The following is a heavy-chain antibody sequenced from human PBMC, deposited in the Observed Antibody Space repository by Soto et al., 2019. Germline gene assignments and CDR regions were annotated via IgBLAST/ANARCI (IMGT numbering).Heavy chain of an antibody. V-gene: IGHV3-21*01. CDR1: GFTFSSYS. Sequence: GGSLRLSCAAPGFTFSSYSMNWVRQAPGKGLEWVSSISSSSSYIYYADSVKGRFTISRDNAKNSLYLQMNSLRAEDTAVYYCAILRGSSSSNYYYYYGMDVWGQGTTVTVSS. CDR2: ISSSSSYI. J-gene: IGHJ6*02. D-gene: IGHD6-6*01. CDR3: AILRGSSSSNYYYYYGMDV.